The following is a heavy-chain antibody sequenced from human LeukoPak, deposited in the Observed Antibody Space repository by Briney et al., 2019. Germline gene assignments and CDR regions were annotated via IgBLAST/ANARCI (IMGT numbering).Heavy chain of an antibody. CDR1: GGSFSGYY. J-gene: IGHJ4*02. V-gene: IGHV4-34*01. CDR3: ARGVKVAARALGY. Sequence: PSETLSLTCAVYGGSFSGYYWSWIRQPPGKGLEWIGEINHSGSSSYNPSLKSRVTISVDTSKNQFSLKLSSVTAADTAVYYCARGVKVAARALGYWGQGTLSPSPQ. D-gene: IGHD2-15*01. CDR2: INHSGSS.